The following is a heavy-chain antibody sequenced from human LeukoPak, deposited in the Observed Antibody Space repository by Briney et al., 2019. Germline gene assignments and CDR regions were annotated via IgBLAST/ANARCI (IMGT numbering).Heavy chain of an antibody. Sequence: ASVKVSCKASGYTFTGYYMHWVRQAPGQGLEWMGWINPNSGGTNYAQKFQGGVTMTRDTSISTAYMELSRLRSDDTAVYYCARDRMTMVRGAVPHYYYYGMDVWGQGTTVTVSS. D-gene: IGHD3-10*01. CDR1: GYTFTGYY. V-gene: IGHV1-2*02. J-gene: IGHJ6*02. CDR2: INPNSGGT. CDR3: ARDRMTMVRGAVPHYYYYGMDV.